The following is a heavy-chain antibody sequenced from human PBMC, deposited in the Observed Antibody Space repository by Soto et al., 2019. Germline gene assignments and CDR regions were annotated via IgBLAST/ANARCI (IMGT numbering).Heavy chain of an antibody. Sequence: SETLSLTCTVSGGSITTYYWSWIRQPAGKGLEWIGRIYHTGYTNPNSSLKSRLTMSVDTSKNQFFLRLSSVTAADTAVYYCARVAGAKFDFWGQAILVPVSS. D-gene: IGHD6-19*01. J-gene: IGHJ4*02. V-gene: IGHV4-4*07. CDR2: IYHTGYT. CDR1: GGSITTYY. CDR3: ARVAGAKFDF.